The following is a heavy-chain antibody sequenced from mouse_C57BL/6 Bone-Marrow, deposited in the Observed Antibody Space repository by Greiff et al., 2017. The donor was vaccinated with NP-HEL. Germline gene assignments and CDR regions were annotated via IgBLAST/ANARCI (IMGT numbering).Heavy chain of an antibody. CDR3: VRQGYYYGSRDYAMDY. Sequence: EVQVVESGGGLVQPKGSLKLSCAASGFSFNTYAMNWVRQAPGKGLEWVARIRSKSNNYATYYADSVKDRFTISRDDSESMLYLQMNNLKTEDTAMYYCVRQGYYYGSRDYAMDYWGQGTSVTVSS. CDR2: IRSKSNNYAT. CDR1: GFSFNTYA. J-gene: IGHJ4*01. V-gene: IGHV10-1*01. D-gene: IGHD1-1*01.